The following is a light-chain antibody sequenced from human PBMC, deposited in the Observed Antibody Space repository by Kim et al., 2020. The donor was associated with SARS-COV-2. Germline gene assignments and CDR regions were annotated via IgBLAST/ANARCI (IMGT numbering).Light chain of an antibody. Sequence: SVKLTFTLRSGHSSYAIAWHQQQPEKGPRYLMILNSDGSHSRGDGIPDRFSGSSSGAERYLTISSLQSEDEADYYCQTWGTGLRVFGGGTQLTVL. CDR2: LNSDGSH. J-gene: IGLJ3*02. CDR3: QTWGTGLRV. V-gene: IGLV4-69*01. CDR1: SGHSSYA.